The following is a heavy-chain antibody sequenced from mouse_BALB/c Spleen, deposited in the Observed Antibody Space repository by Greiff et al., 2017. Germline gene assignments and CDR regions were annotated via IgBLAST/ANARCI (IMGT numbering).Heavy chain of an antibody. CDR1: GFTFSSYA. CDR2: ISSGGSYT. V-gene: IGHV5-9-4*01. D-gene: IGHD2-1*01. CDR3: ARGGAYGNYGAY. Sequence: EVKLVESGGGLVKPGGSLKLSCAASGFTFSSYAMSWVRQSPEKRLEWVAEISSGGSYTYYPDTVTGRFTISRDNAKNTLYLEMSSLRSEDTAMYYCARGGAYGNYGAYWGQGTLVTVSA. J-gene: IGHJ3*01.